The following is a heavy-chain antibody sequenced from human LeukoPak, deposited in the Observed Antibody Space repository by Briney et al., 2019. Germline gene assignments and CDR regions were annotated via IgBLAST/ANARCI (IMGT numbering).Heavy chain of an antibody. D-gene: IGHD6-19*01. V-gene: IGHV3-64D*09. CDR3: VKVSKSRGCYVPPNFDY. CDR2: VSSNVYST. J-gene: IGHJ4*02. CDR1: GFTFSTYA. Sequence: GGSLRLSCAASGFTFSTYAMHWVRQAPGKGLEYVSSVSSNVYSTHYADSVKGRFAISRDNSKNTLYLQMSSLRTEDTAVYYCVKVSKSRGCYVPPNFDYWGQGTLVTVPS.